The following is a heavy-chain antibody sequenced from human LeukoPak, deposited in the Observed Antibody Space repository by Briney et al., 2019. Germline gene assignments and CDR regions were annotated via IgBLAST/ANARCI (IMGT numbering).Heavy chain of an antibody. J-gene: IGHJ4*02. CDR2: IYYSGST. CDR1: GGSISNYY. V-gene: IGHV4-59*01. D-gene: IGHD2-2*01. CDR3: ARGDCSSTSCPPGFDY. Sequence: KPSETLSLTCTVSGGSISNYYWSWIRQPPGKGLEWIGYIYYSGSTNYNPSLKSRVTISVDTSKNQFSLKVNSVTAADTAVYYCARGDCSSTSCPPGFDYWGQGTLVTVSS.